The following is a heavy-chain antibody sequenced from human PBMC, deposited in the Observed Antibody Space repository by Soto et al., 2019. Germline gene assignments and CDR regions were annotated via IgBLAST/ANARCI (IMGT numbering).Heavy chain of an antibody. CDR3: ARDSPYPSIVAAGDYNYYGMDV. CDR1: GFTFSSYA. J-gene: IGHJ6*02. D-gene: IGHD6-13*01. Sequence: PGGSLRLSCAASGFTFSSYAMSWVRQAPGKGLEWVSAISGSGGSTYYADSVKGRFTISRDNSKNTLYLQMNSLRAEDTAVYYCARDSPYPSIVAAGDYNYYGMDVWGQGTTVTVPS. CDR2: ISGSGGST. V-gene: IGHV3-23*01.